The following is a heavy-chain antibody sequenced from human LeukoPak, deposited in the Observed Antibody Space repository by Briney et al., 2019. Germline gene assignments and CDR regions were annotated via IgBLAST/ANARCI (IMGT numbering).Heavy chain of an antibody. CDR1: GFNFIDYS. Sequence: PGGSLRLSCAASGFNFIDYSMNWVRQAPGKGLEWISYIGISSGNTKYADSVKGRFTISRDKARNSLYLQMNSLRVEDTAMCYCARDHRYAFDNWGHGTLVTVSS. CDR2: IGISSGNT. J-gene: IGHJ4*01. V-gene: IGHV3-48*01. D-gene: IGHD5-12*01. CDR3: ARDHRYAFDN.